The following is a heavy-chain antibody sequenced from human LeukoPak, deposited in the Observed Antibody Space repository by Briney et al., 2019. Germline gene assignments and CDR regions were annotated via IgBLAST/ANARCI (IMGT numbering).Heavy chain of an antibody. V-gene: IGHV4-4*02. D-gene: IGHD3-9*01. CDR3: EDGIRYFDWLLDYFDY. CDR2: IYHSGST. J-gene: IGHJ4*02. CDR1: GGSISSSNW. Sequence: PSETLSLTCAVSGGSISSSNWWSWVRQPPGKGLEWIGEIYHSGSTNYNPSLKSRVTISVDKSKNQFSLKLSSVTAADTFFFQAEDGIRYFDWLLDYFDYWGQGTLVTVSS.